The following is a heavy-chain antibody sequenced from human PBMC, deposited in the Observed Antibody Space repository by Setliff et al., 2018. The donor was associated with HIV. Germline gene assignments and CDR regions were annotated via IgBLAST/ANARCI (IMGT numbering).Heavy chain of an antibody. V-gene: IGHV4-61*02. CDR1: GGSISSGSYY. D-gene: IGHD6-13*01. J-gene: IGHJ3*02. Sequence: SETLSLTCTVSGGSISSGSYYWSWIRQPAGKGLEWIGRIYTSGSTNYSPSLKSRVTISVDTSKNQFSLKLTSVTAADTAVYTCARRCSSSGYAYDIWGQGTMVTVSS. CDR3: ARRCSSSGYAYDI. CDR2: IYTSGST.